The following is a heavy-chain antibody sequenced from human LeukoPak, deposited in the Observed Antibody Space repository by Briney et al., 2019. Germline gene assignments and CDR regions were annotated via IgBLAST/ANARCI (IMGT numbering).Heavy chain of an antibody. CDR1: GGSIGSYY. Sequence: SETLSLTCNVSGGSIGSYYWSWIRQPPGKGLEWIGYIYYSGSTNYNSSLKSRITMSVDTSKNQFSLKLSSVTAADTAVYYCARGDVLRNFDWFGSLDPWCQGTLVTVSS. CDR3: ARGDVLRNFDWFGSLDP. V-gene: IGHV4-59*01. J-gene: IGHJ5*02. CDR2: IYYSGST. D-gene: IGHD3-9*01.